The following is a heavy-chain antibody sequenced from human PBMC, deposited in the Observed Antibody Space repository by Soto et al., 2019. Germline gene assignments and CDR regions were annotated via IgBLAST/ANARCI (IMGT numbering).Heavy chain of an antibody. CDR2: ISGSGGST. D-gene: IGHD3-10*01. CDR1: GFTFSSYA. Sequence: GGSLRLSCAASGFTFSSYAMSWVRQAPGKGLEWVSAISGSGGSTYYADSVKGRFTISRDNSKNTLYLQMNSLRAEDTAVYYCAKDPGGYYGSGTRYQYYYYMDVWGKGTTVTVSS. J-gene: IGHJ6*03. V-gene: IGHV3-23*01. CDR3: AKDPGGYYGSGTRYQYYYYMDV.